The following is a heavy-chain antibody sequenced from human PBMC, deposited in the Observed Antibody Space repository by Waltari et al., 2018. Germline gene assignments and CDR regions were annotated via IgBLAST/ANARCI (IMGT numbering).Heavy chain of an antibody. D-gene: IGHD1-26*01. V-gene: IGHV3-48*03. Sequence: EEQVVESGGGLVQPGGSLRLSCAASGFTFSMYELSWVRQARGKGLEWVAYIKSSGTTIYDADTLKGRFTNSRDNAKNSLYLQMNSLGVGDTAVYYWARDSGVPELDVWGRGTTVTVSS. CDR3: ARDSGVPELDV. CDR2: IKSSGTTI. J-gene: IGHJ6*04. CDR1: GFTFSMYE.